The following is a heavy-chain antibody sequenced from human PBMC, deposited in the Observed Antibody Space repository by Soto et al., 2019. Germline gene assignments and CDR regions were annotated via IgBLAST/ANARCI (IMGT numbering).Heavy chain of an antibody. Sequence: GGSLRLSCAASGFTFSSYGMHWVRQAPGKGLEWVAVIWHDGSNKYYADSVKGRFTISRDNSKNTLFLQMNSLRAEDTAVYYCARNVVATTIPPHYYYGMDVWGQGTTVTVSS. D-gene: IGHD5-12*01. V-gene: IGHV3-33*01. CDR2: IWHDGSNK. J-gene: IGHJ6*02. CDR3: ARNVVATTIPPHYYYGMDV. CDR1: GFTFSSYG.